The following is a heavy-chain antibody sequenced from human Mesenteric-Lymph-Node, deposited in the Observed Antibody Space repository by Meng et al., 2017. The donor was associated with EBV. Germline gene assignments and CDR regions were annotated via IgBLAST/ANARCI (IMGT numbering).Heavy chain of an antibody. J-gene: IGHJ4*02. CDR2: VYWDDDK. CDR3: AGWSARLEY. D-gene: IGHD3-3*01. Sequence: QITLKEAGPTLVKPTQTLTLTCTFSGFSLSMRGVLVGWIRQPPGQALEWLALVYWDDDKRYSPSLKSRLSITKNTSKNQVVLTMADMDPVDTGTYYCAGWSARLEYWGPGTLVTVSS. V-gene: IGHV2-5*02. CDR1: GFSLSMRGVL.